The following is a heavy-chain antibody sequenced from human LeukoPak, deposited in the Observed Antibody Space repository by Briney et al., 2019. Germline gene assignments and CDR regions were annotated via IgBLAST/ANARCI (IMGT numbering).Heavy chain of an antibody. CDR3: ASYCSSTSCYTGFDY. D-gene: IGHD2-2*02. J-gene: IGHJ4*02. Sequence: GASVKVSCKASGGTFSSYAISWVRQAPGQGLEWMGGIIPIFGTANYAQKFQGRVTITTDESTSTAYMELSSLRSEDTAVYYCASYCSSTSCYTGFDYWGQGALVTVSS. V-gene: IGHV1-69*05. CDR1: GGTFSSYA. CDR2: IIPIFGTA.